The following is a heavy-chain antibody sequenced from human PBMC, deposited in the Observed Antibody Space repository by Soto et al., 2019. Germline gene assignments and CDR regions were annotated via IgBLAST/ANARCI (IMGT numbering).Heavy chain of an antibody. D-gene: IGHD6-19*01. CDR1: GFTFDDFA. CDR2: ISWNSDSI. CDR3: ARDKGAVAGSWYYYGMDF. J-gene: IGHJ6*02. Sequence: PGGSLRLSCAASGFTFDDFAMHWVRQAPGKGLEWVSGISWNSDSIDYADSVKGRFTISRDNVKNSLYLQMNSLRADDTALYYCARDKGAVAGSWYYYGMDFWGQGTTVTVSS. V-gene: IGHV3-9*01.